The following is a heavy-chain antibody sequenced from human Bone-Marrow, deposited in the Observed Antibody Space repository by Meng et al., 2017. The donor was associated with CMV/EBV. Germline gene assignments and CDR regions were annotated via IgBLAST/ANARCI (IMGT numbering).Heavy chain of an antibody. J-gene: IGHJ6*02. CDR2: IWYDGSNK. D-gene: IGHD3-10*01. V-gene: IGHV3-33*06. CDR3: AKVGGAGRRYYYYGMDV. CDR1: GFTFNRFW. Sequence: GGSLRLSCAASGFTFNRFWMNWVRQAPGKGLEWVAVIWYDGSNKYYADYVKGRFTISRDNSKNTLYLQMNSLRAEDTAVYYCAKVGGAGRRYYYYGMDVWGQGTTVTVSS.